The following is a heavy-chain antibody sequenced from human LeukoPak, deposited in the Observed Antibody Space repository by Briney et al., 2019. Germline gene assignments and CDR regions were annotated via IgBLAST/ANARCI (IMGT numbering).Heavy chain of an antibody. J-gene: IGHJ4*02. CDR1: GGTINSYY. V-gene: IGHV4-59*08. Sequence: SETLSLTCTISGGTINSYYWNWIRQPPGKGLEWIGYISYSGSANYNPSLKSRITISVDTSKNQFSLRLSSVTAADTAVYYCARRHGSGRSDYWGQGTLVTVSS. CDR2: ISYSGSA. D-gene: IGHD3-10*01. CDR3: ARRHGSGRSDY.